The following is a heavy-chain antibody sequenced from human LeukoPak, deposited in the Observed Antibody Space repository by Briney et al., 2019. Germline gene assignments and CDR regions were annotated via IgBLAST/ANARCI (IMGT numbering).Heavy chain of an antibody. CDR1: GGSFSGYY. Sequence: PSETLSLTCAVYGGSFSGYYWSWIRQPPGKGLEWIGEIYHSGSTNYNPSLKSRVTISVDKSKNQFSLKLSSVTAADTAVYYCARNRPDSGSYILDYWGQGTLVTVSS. V-gene: IGHV4-34*01. CDR3: ARNRPDSGSYILDY. D-gene: IGHD1-26*01. J-gene: IGHJ4*02. CDR2: IYHSGST.